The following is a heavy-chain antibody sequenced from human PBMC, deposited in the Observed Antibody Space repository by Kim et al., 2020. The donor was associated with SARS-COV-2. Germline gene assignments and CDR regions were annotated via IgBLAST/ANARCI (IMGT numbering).Heavy chain of an antibody. V-gene: IGHV3-21*01. CDR3: ARDLSEPAAAIPYCFDY. Sequence: VRRRFTITRDNAKNSLYLQMNILRAADTAVYYCARDLSEPAAAIPYCFDYWGQGTLVTVSS. J-gene: IGHJ4*02. D-gene: IGHD6-13*01.